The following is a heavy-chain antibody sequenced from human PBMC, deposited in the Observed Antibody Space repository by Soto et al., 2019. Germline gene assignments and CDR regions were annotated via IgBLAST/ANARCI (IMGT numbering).Heavy chain of an antibody. D-gene: IGHD3-22*01. CDR3: ARGPGRYYDSSGYYQYYYYYYAMDD. V-gene: IGHV4-31*03. CDR2: IYYSGST. CDR1: GGSISSGGYY. Sequence: SETLSLTCTVSGGSISSGGYYWSWIRQHPGKGLEWIGYIYYSGSTYYNPSLKSRVTISVDTSKNQFSLKLSSVTAADTAVYYCARGPGRYYDSSGYYQYYYYYYAMDDGGQGTTVTVS. J-gene: IGHJ6*02.